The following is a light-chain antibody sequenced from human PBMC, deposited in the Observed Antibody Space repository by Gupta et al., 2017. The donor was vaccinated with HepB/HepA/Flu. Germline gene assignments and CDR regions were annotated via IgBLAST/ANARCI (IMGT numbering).Light chain of an antibody. CDR2: RND. V-gene: IGLV1-47*01. CDR3: ATWDDSLSGYV. CDR1: SSNIRSNY. Sequence: QSVLPQPPSASGTPGQTVTVSCSGSSSNIRSNYVYWYQQLPGTAPKLLIYRNDQRPSGVPDRFSGSKSGTSASLAISGLRSEDEADYYCATWDDSLSGYVFGTGTKVTVL. J-gene: IGLJ1*01.